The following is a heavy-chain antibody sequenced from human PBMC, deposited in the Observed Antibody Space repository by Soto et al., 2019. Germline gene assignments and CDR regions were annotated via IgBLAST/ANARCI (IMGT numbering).Heavy chain of an antibody. J-gene: IGHJ6*02. D-gene: IGHD2-8*02. CDR3: XXXXXXXXXXYWFSFSGMDV. Sequence: QITLKESGPTLVKPTQTLTLTCTFSGFSLSTSGVGVAWIRQPPGKALEWLALIYWDDDKRYRTSLESRLTITKDTSKNQVVLTMXXMXXVXTAXYXXXXXXXXXXXXYWFSFSGMDVWGQGTTVTVSS. V-gene: IGHV2-5*02. CDR1: GFSLSTSGVG. CDR2: IYWDDDK.